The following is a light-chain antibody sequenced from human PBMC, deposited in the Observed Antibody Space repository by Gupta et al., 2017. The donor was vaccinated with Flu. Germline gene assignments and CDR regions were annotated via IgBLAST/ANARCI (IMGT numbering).Light chain of an antibody. CDR2: GAS. CDR3: QQVDSYPYT. V-gene: IGKV1-9*01. CDR1: QGIERF. Sequence: DIQLTQSPSFLSASVGGRVTITCRASQGIERFLAWYQQKSGKAPKVLISGASTLQSGVPSRFSGSGSRREFTLTIDSLQPEDFATYYCQQVDSYPYTFGQGTKLEI. J-gene: IGKJ2*01.